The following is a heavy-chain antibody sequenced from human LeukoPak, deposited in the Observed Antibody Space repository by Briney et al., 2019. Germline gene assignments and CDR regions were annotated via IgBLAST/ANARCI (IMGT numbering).Heavy chain of an antibody. CDR2: IYTSGST. Sequence: SQTLSLTCTVSGGSISSGSYYWSWIRQPAGKGLEWIGRIYTSGSTNYNPSLKSRVTISVDTSKNQFSLKLSSVTAADTAGYYCARDLGYGNWFDPWGQGTLVTVSS. J-gene: IGHJ5*02. D-gene: IGHD5-12*01. CDR1: GGSISSGSYY. CDR3: ARDLGYGNWFDP. V-gene: IGHV4-61*02.